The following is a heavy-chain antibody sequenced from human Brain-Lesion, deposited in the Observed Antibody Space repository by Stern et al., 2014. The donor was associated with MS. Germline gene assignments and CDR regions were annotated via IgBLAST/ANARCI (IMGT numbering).Heavy chain of an antibody. J-gene: IGHJ6*02. CDR3: ARDQRGITIFGVVTDYYYLGMDV. CDR1: GYIFTGYY. V-gene: IGHV1-2*02. D-gene: IGHD3-3*01. Sequence: DQLVESGAEVKKPGASVKVSCKTSGYIFTGYYIHWVRQAPGQGLDWMAWINPNTGGTKYAQKFQGRGTMSRDTSISTAYVELSSLTSDDTAVYYCARDQRGITIFGVVTDYYYLGMDVWGQGTTVTVSS. CDR2: INPNTGGT.